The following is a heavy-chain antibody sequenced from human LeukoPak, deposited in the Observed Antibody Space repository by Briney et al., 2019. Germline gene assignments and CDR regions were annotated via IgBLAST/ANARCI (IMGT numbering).Heavy chain of an antibody. CDR2: IRYDGSNK. Sequence: GGSVRLSCAASGFTFSSYGMHWVRQAPGKGLEWVAFIRYDGSNKYYADSVKGRFTISRDNSKNTLYLQMNSLRAEDTAVYYCAKEPPLYYYYMNVWAKGPRSPSP. CDR1: GFTFSSYG. CDR3: AKEPPLYYYYMNV. J-gene: IGHJ6*03. D-gene: IGHD1-14*01. V-gene: IGHV3-30*02.